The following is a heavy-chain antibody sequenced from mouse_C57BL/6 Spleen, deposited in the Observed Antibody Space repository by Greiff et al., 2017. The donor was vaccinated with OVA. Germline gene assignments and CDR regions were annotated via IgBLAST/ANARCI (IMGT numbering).Heavy chain of an antibody. D-gene: IGHD3-1*01. CDR2: IDPSDSET. J-gene: IGHJ4*01. Sequence: QVHVKQSGAELVRPGSSVKLSCKASGYTFTSYWMHWVKQRPIQGLEWIGNIDPSDSETHYNQKFKDKATLTVDKSSSTAYMQLSSLTSEDSAVYYCARSGRHAMDYWGQGTSVTVSS. CDR1: GYTFTSYW. CDR3: ARSGRHAMDY. V-gene: IGHV1-52*01.